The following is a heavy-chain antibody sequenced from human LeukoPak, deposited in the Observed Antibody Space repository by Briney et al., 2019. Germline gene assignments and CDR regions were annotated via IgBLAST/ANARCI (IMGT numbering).Heavy chain of an antibody. CDR2: ISSSSSYI. CDR1: GFTFSSCG. CDR3: ARDPLYSYGIFDY. V-gene: IGHV3-21*01. J-gene: IGHJ4*02. D-gene: IGHD5-18*01. Sequence: PGGSLRLSCAASGFTFSSCGMNWVRQAPGKGLEWVSSISSSSSYIYYADSVKGRFTISRDNAKNSLYLQMNSLRAEDTAVYYCARDPLYSYGIFDYWGQGTLVTVSS.